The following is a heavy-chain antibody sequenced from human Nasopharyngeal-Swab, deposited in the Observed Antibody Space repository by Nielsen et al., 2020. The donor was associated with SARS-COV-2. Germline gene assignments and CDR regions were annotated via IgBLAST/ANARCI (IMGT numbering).Heavy chain of an antibody. CDR3: ASFGDDYGEPFDY. Sequence: WVRQAPGQGLEWMGGIIPIFGTANYAQKFQGRVTITADESTSTAYMELSSLRSEDTAVYCCASFGDDYGEPFDYWGQGTLVTVSS. V-gene: IGHV1-69*01. CDR2: IIPIFGTA. D-gene: IGHD4-17*01. J-gene: IGHJ4*02.